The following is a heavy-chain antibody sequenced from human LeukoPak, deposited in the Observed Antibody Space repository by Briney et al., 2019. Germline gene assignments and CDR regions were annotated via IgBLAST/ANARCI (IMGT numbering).Heavy chain of an antibody. Sequence: PGGSLRLSCAASGFTFSRYWMSWVRQAPGKGLEWVANINQDGSEKYYVDSVKGRFTISRDNAKNSLYLQMNSLRAEDTALYYCAKALGIQLWSKFDYWGQGTLVTVSS. J-gene: IGHJ4*02. V-gene: IGHV3-7*03. CDR1: GFTFSRYW. D-gene: IGHD5-18*01. CDR3: AKALGIQLWSKFDY. CDR2: INQDGSEK.